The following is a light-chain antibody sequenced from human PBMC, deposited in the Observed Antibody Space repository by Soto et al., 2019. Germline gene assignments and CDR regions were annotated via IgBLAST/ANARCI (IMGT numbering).Light chain of an antibody. V-gene: IGLV2-23*03. J-gene: IGLJ7*01. Sequence: QSALTQPASVSGSPGQSITISCTGTSSDVGSYNLVSWYQQHPGKAPKLMIYEGSKRPSGVSNRFSGSKSSNTASLTISGLQAEDEADYYCCSYAGSSTFAVFGGGTQLTVL. CDR1: SSDVGSYNL. CDR2: EGS. CDR3: CSYAGSSTFAV.